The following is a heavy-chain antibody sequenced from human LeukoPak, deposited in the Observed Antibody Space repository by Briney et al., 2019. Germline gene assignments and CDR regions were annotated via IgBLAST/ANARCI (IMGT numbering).Heavy chain of an antibody. CDR2: ISYSGST. CDR1: GGSITSGGYY. Sequence: SETLSLTCTVSGGSITSGGYYWSWIRQHPGKGLEWIGYISYSGSTYYHPSLESRIAISIDPSKSQFSLKLSSVTAADTAVYYCARWGPAFDYWGQGTLVTVSS. J-gene: IGHJ4*02. V-gene: IGHV4-31*03. CDR3: ARWGPAFDY. D-gene: IGHD3-16*01.